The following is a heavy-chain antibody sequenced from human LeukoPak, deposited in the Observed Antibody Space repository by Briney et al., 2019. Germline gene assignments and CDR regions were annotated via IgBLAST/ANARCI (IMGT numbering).Heavy chain of an antibody. V-gene: IGHV1-69*04. CDR2: IIPILGIA. J-gene: IGHJ5*02. CDR3: ASAKDTAMATNWFDP. D-gene: IGHD5-18*01. Sequence: SVKVSCKASVGTFSSYAIRWVRQAPAQGLEGMGRIIPILGIANFAQRFQGRVTITANKSTSTAYMELSSLRSEDTAVYYGASAKDTAMATNWFDPWGQGTLVTVSS. CDR1: VGTFSSYA.